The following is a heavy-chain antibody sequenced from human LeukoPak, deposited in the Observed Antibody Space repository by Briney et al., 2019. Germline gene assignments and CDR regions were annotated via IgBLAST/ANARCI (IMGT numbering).Heavy chain of an antibody. CDR1: GYTLTELS. V-gene: IGHV1-24*01. CDR2: FDPEDGER. Sequence: ASVKVSCKVSGYTLTELSTHWVRQAPGKGLEWMGGFDPEDGERIYAQKFQGRVTMTEDTSTDTAYMELSSLRSEDTAVYYCATDPPRNIVGATPRAFDIWGQGTMVTVSS. J-gene: IGHJ3*02. D-gene: IGHD1-26*01. CDR3: ATDPPRNIVGATPRAFDI.